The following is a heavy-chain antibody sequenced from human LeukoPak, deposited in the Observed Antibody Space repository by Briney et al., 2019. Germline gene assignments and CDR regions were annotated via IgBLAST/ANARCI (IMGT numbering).Heavy chain of an antibody. CDR2: IRSKANNYAT. J-gene: IGHJ4*02. CDR3: ARDSSSEGPLDY. Sequence: EGSLRLFCAASGFTFSASAVHWVRQASGKGLEWIGRIRSKANNYATAYAGSLKGRFTVSRDDSKNTAYLQMNSLKTEDSAVYFCARDSSSEGPLDYWGQGTLAAVSS. V-gene: IGHV3-73*01. D-gene: IGHD6-6*01. CDR1: GFTFSASA.